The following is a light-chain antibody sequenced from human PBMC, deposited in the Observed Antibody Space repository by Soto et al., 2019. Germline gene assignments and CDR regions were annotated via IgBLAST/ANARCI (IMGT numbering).Light chain of an antibody. J-gene: IGKJ5*01. CDR3: QQYGSSIT. Sequence: ELVLTQSPGTLSLSPGARATLSCRASQSVSSSYLAWYQQKPGQAPRLPIYGASSRATGIPDRFSGSGSGTDFTLTISRLEPEDFAVYYCQQYGSSITFGQGTRLEIK. V-gene: IGKV3-20*01. CDR1: QSVSSSY. CDR2: GAS.